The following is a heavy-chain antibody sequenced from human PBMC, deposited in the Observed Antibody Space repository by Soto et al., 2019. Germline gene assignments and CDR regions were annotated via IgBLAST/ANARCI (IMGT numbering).Heavy chain of an antibody. CDR1: GVMFSNHG. V-gene: IGHV3-33*01. CDR3: VRGDNWNDEASDY. D-gene: IGHD1-1*01. Sequence: QVQLVESGGGVVQPGRSLRLSCAASGVMFSNHGMHWVRQAPGKGLEWVAVIWSDGNNRYYADSVKGRFTISRDNSKNTLYLQMNSLRAEDTAVYYGVRGDNWNDEASDYWGQGTLVTVSS. J-gene: IGHJ4*02. CDR2: IWSDGNNR.